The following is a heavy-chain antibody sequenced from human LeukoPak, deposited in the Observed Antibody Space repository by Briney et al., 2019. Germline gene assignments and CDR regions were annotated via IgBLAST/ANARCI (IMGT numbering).Heavy chain of an antibody. V-gene: IGHV4-39*01. CDR3: AGWSSGSSAYDI. CDR2: IFHSGST. D-gene: IGHD1-14*01. Sequence: SETLSLTCTVSGGSISSSSYYWSWIRQPPGKGLERLGSIFHSGSTYYSPSFKSRVTISADTSKSQFSLRLPSVTAADTAVYYCAGWSSGSSAYDIWGHGTMVTVSS. CDR1: GGSISSSSYY. J-gene: IGHJ3*02.